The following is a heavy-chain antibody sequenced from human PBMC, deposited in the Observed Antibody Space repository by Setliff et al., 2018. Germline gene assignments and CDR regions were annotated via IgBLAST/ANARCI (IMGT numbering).Heavy chain of an antibody. J-gene: IGHJ4*02. Sequence: GGSLRLSCAASGFTFSSYAMSWVRQAPGKGLGWVSAISGSGGSTYYADSVKGRFTISGDNSKNTLYLQMSSLRAEDTAVYYCARGRYFESSSYYFPFDYWGLGTLVTVSS. CDR3: ARGRYFESSSYYFPFDY. CDR1: GFTFSSYA. CDR2: ISGSGGST. D-gene: IGHD3-22*01. V-gene: IGHV3-23*01.